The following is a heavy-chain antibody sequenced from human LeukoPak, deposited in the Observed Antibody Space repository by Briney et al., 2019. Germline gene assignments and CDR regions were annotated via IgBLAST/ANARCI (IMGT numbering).Heavy chain of an antibody. V-gene: IGHV4-59*13. CDR3: ARGLPGRDAFDV. D-gene: IGHD3-16*01. Sequence: PSETLSLTCTVSGGSISSFYWNWIRQPPGKGLEWVGYVFYSGNINYNPSLGSRVTISEDTSKNQFSLNLNSLTAADTAVYYCARGLPGRDAFDVWGQGTVVTVSS. CDR1: GGSISSFY. CDR2: VFYSGNI. J-gene: IGHJ3*01.